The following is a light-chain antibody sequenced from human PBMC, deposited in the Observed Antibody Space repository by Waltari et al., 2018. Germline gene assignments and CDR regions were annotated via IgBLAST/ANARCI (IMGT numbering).Light chain of an antibody. J-gene: IGKJ2*01. CDR2: WGS. V-gene: IGKV2-28*01. CDR1: QSLLHSKGHNY. Sequence: DVAMTQSPLSLPVTPGAPDSISCRSSQSLLHSKGHNYLDWYVQKPGQSPQLLIYWGSIRASGVPDRFSGGGSGTDFTLTLSRVEAGDVGVYYCMQALQAPYTFGQGTKLEIK. CDR3: MQALQAPYT.